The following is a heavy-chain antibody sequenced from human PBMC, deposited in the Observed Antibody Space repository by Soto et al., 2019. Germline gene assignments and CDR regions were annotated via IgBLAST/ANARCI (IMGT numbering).Heavy chain of an antibody. CDR2: IWYDGSNK. CDR3: ARAPFDTVITGFVSIDY. J-gene: IGHJ4*02. V-gene: IGHV3-33*01. D-gene: IGHD1-20*01. CDR1: GFTFSSYG. Sequence: PGGSLRLSCAASGFTFSSYGMHWVRQAPGKGLEWVAVIWYDGSNKYYADSVKGRFTISRDNSKNTLYLQMNSLRAEDTAVYYCARAPFDTVITGFVSIDYWGQGTLVTVSS.